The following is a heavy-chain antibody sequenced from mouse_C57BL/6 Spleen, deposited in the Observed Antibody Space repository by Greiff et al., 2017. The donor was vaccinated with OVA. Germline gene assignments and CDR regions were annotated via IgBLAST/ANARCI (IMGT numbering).Heavy chain of an antibody. CDR1: GFTFSDAW. V-gene: IGHV6-6*01. Sequence: EVHLVESGGGLVQPGGSMKLSCAASGFTFSDAWMDWVRQSPEKGLEWVAEIRNKANNHATYYAESVKGRFTISRDDSKSSVYLQMNSLRAEDTGIYYCTSPYGNYQAWFAYWGQGTLVTVSA. CDR3: TSPYGNYQAWFAY. D-gene: IGHD2-1*01. J-gene: IGHJ3*01. CDR2: IRNKANNHAT.